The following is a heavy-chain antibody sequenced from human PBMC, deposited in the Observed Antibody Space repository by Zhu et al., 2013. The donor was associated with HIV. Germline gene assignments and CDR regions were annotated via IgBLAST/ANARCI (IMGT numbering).Heavy chain of an antibody. D-gene: IGHD3-3*01. CDR1: GYIFTGYY. CDR3: ANPLNDFWSGLGY. V-gene: IGHV1-2*02. Sequence: QVQLVQSGAEVKKPGASVKVSCKVSGYIFTGYYIHWVRQAPGQGLEWMGWINPNSGGTNYPQKFHGRVTMTRDTSISTAYLEVSRLRSDDTAVYYCANPLNDFWSGLGYWGQGTLVTVSS. CDR2: INPNSGGT. J-gene: IGHJ4*02.